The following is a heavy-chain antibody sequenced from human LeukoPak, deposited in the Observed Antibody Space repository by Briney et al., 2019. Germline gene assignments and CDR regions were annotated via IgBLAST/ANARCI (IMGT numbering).Heavy chain of an antibody. CDR1: GGSISSYY. D-gene: IGHD3-3*01. CDR2: IYYSGST. V-gene: IGHV4-59*01. Sequence: SETLSLTCCVSGGSISSYYWSWIRQPPGKGLEWIGYIYYSGSTNYNPSLKSRVTISVDTSKYPVSLKLSSVTAADTAVYYCARSTIYGVVIPKKYYFDYWGQGTLVTVSS. CDR3: ARSTIYGVVIPKKYYFDY. J-gene: IGHJ4*02.